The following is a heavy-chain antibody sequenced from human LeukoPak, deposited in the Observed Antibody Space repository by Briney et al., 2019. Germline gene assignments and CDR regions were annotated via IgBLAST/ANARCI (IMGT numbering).Heavy chain of an antibody. V-gene: IGHV3-23*01. Sequence: GGSLRLSCAASGFTFSSYEMNWVRQAPGKRLGWVSTISGSGGTTYYADSVKGRFSISRDNSKNTLYLHMNSLRAEDTAVYYCAAQKRGTSRPYYFDYWGQGTLLTVSS. D-gene: IGHD3-16*02. CDR3: AAQKRGTSRPYYFDY. CDR1: GFTFSSYE. J-gene: IGHJ4*02. CDR2: ISGSGGTT.